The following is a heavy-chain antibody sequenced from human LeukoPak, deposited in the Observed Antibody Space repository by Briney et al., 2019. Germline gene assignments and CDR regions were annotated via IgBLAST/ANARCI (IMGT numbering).Heavy chain of an antibody. V-gene: IGHV1-2*02. Sequence: GASVKVSCKASGYTFTGYYMHWVRQAPGQGLEWMGWINPNSGGTNYAQKFQGRVTMTRDTSISTAYMELSRLRSDDTAVYYCARDRSGAEWLFPYWYFDLWGRGTLVTVSS. CDR3: ARDRSGAEWLFPYWYFDL. CDR1: GYTFTGYY. D-gene: IGHD3-3*01. J-gene: IGHJ2*01. CDR2: INPNSGGT.